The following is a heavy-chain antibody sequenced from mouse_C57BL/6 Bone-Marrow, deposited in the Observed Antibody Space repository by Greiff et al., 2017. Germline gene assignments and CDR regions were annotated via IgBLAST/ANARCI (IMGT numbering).Heavy chain of an antibody. CDR1: GYTFTSYW. CDR3: ERLDTRNFFDY. V-gene: IGHV1-55*01. CDR2: IYPGSGST. D-gene: IGHD2-3*01. J-gene: IGHJ2*01. Sequence: VQLQQSGAELVKPGASVKMSCKASGYTFTSYWITWVKQRPGQGLEWIGDIYPGSGSTNYNEKFKSKATLTVDKSYSTAYMQLSSLTSEDSAVYACERLDTRNFFDYWGKGTTLTVSS.